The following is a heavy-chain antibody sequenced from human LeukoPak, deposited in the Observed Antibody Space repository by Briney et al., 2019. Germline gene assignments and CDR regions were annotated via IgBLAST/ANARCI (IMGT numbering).Heavy chain of an antibody. D-gene: IGHD2-2*01. CDR2: ISAYNGNT. Sequence: ASVKVSCKASGYTFTSYGISWVRQAPGQGREWMGWISAYNGNTNYAQKLQGRVTMTTDTSTNTAYMELRGLPSDGGDGNELVRVVQAAIMAPRGLFDPWGQGTLVTVSS. CDR3: VRVVQAAIMAPRGLFDP. J-gene: IGHJ5*02. V-gene: IGHV1-18*01. CDR1: GYTFTSYG.